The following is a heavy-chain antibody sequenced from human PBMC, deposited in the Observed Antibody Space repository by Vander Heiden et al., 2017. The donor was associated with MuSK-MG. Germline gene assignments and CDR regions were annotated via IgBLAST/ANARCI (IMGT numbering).Heavy chain of an antibody. D-gene: IGHD2-15*01. CDR3: ARLWDMVVMRFDY. V-gene: IGHV3-7*03. J-gene: IGHJ4*02. CDR2: IKEDGSEA. CDR1: GFTFSSYW. Sequence: EVQLVESGGGLVQPGGSQRLSCAASGFTFSSYWMTWFRQAPGKGLEWVANIKEDGSEAYYVDSVKGRFTISRDNAKNLLYLQMNSLRGEDTAVYFCARLWDMVVMRFDYWGQGTLVTVSS.